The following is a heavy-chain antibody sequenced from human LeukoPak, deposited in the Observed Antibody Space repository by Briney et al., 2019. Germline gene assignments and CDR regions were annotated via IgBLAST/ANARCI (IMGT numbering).Heavy chain of an antibody. Sequence: SETLSLTCTVSGGSISSYYWSWIRQPPGKGLEWIGYIYYSGSTDYNPSLKSRVTISVDTFNNQFSLRLSSVTAADTAVYYCARQRLLWFGESNSGFDYWGQGTLVTVSS. CDR3: ARQRLLWFGESNSGFDY. D-gene: IGHD3-10*01. V-gene: IGHV4-59*08. J-gene: IGHJ4*02. CDR2: IYYSGST. CDR1: GGSISSYY.